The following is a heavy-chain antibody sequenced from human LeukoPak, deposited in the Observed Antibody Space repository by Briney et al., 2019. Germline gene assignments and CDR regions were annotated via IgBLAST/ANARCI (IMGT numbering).Heavy chain of an antibody. D-gene: IGHD6-19*01. J-gene: IGHJ3*02. CDR1: GFTFSSYA. V-gene: IGHV3-23*01. CDR2: ISGSGGST. CDR3: AKGVVSRLGDAFDI. Sequence: GGSLRLSCAASGFTFSSYAMSWVRQVPGQGVEWVSGISGSGGSTYYADSVKGRFTISRDNSKNTLYLQMNSLRAEDTAVYYCAKGVVSRLGDAFDIWGQGTMATVSS.